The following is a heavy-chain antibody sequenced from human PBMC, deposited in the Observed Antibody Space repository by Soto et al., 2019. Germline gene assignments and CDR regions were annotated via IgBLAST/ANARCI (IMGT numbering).Heavy chain of an antibody. J-gene: IGHJ4*02. V-gene: IGHV4-59*08. CDR1: GGSISSYY. CDR3: ASGPYYDFWSGYYTPKWYFDY. D-gene: IGHD3-3*01. CDR2: IYYSGST. Sequence: SETLSLTCTVSGGSISSYYWSWIRQPPGKGLEWIGYIYYSGSTNYNPSLKSRVTISVDTSKNQFSLKLSSVTAADTAVYYCASGPYYDFWSGYYTPKWYFDYWGQGTLVTVSS.